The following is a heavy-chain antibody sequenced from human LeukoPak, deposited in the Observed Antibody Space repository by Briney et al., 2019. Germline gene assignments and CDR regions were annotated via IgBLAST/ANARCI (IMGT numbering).Heavy chain of an antibody. CDR2: IYYSGST. D-gene: IGHD3-10*01. V-gene: IGHV4-39*07. CDR1: GGSISSSSYY. J-gene: IGHJ6*03. CDR3: ARVRDYDGSGSYYKRPYYYYMDV. Sequence: PSETLSLTCTVSGGSISSSSYYWGWIRQPPGKGLEWIGSIYYSGSTYYNPSLKSRVTISVDTSKNQFSLKLSSVTAADTAVYYCARVRDYDGSGSYYKRPYYYYMDVWGKGTTVTISS.